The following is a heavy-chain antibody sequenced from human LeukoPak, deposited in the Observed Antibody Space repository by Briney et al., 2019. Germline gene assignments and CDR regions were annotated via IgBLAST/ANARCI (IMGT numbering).Heavy chain of an antibody. V-gene: IGHV4-39*07. D-gene: IGHD6-19*01. CDR2: IYYSGST. CDR3: ARVAGPPRYYYYGMDV. CDR1: GGSISSSSYY. Sequence: SETLSLTCTVSGGSISSSSYYWGWIRQPPGKGLEWIGSIYYSGSTYYNPSLKSRVTISVDTSKNQFSLKLSSVTAADTAVYYCARVAGPPRYYYYGMDVWGQGTTVTVSS. J-gene: IGHJ6*02.